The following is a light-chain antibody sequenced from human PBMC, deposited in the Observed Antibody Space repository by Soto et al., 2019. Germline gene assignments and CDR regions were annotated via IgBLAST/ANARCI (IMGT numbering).Light chain of an antibody. CDR2: GNS. V-gene: IGLV1-40*01. J-gene: IGLJ2*01. Sequence: QSVLTQPPSVSGTPGQRVTISCTGSSSNIGGGYDVHWYQQLPGTAPKLLIYGNSTRPSGVPDRFSGSKSGTSASLAITGLQAEDEADYYCQSYDSSLSGHVVFGGGTKLTVL. CDR3: QSYDSSLSGHVV. CDR1: SSNIGGGYD.